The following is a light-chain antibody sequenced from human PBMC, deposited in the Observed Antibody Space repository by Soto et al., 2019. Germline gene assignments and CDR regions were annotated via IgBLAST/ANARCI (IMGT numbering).Light chain of an antibody. CDR2: GAS. J-gene: IGKJ4*01. Sequence: EIVMTQSPATLSVSPGERVTLSCRASQSVSSNLAWYQQKPGQAPRLLMYGASTRATGIPARVSGSGSGTEFTLTISSLQSEDFAVYYCQQYDNWPLTFGGGTKVDIK. V-gene: IGKV3-15*01. CDR3: QQYDNWPLT. CDR1: QSVSSN.